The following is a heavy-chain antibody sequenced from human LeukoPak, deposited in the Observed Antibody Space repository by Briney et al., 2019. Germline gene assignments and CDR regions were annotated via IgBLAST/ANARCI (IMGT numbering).Heavy chain of an antibody. CDR1: GASISSNAYS. D-gene: IGHD5-24*01. CDR3: ARDRGDGYPAGYFDY. Sequence: PSQTLSLTCAVSGASISSNAYSWSWIRQPPGKGLEWIGYIYRSGSTYYNPSLKSRVTISVDRSKNQFSLKLSSVTAADMAVYYCARDRGDGYPAGYFDYWGQGTLVTVSS. CDR2: IYRSGST. J-gene: IGHJ4*02. V-gene: IGHV4-30-2*01.